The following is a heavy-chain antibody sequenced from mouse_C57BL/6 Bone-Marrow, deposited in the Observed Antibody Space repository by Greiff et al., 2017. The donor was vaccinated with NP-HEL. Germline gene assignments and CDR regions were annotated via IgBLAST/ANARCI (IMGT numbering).Heavy chain of an antibody. J-gene: IGHJ1*03. CDR1: GYTFTDYY. CDR3: ARRGYYGSSYPYWYFEV. CDR2: IYPGSGNT. D-gene: IGHD1-1*01. Sequence: VQLQQSGAELVRPGASVKLSCKASGYTFTDYYINWVKQRPGQGLEWIARIYPGSGNTYYNEKFKGKATLTAEKSSSTAYMQLSSLTSEDSAVYFCARRGYYGSSYPYWYFEVWGTGTTVTVSS. V-gene: IGHV1-76*01.